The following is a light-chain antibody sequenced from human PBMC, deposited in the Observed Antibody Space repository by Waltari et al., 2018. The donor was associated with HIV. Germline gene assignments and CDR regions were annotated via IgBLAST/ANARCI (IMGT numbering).Light chain of an antibody. CDR2: WAS. J-gene: IGKJ1*01. Sequence: DIVMTQSPESLAVSLGERATINCRSSQSFLNRSNKRNHLAWYQQKAGQPPRLLIDWASNRESGVPERFGGSGSGSHFSLTIRSLQAEDVAVYYCQQYFTTPKTFGPGTKVEIK. CDR1: QSFLNRSNKRNH. CDR3: QQYFTTPKT. V-gene: IGKV4-1*01.